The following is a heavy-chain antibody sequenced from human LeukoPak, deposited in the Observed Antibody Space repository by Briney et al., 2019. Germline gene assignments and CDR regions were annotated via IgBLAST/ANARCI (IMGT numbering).Heavy chain of an antibody. J-gene: IGHJ4*02. CDR2: IYTSGST. V-gene: IGHV4-4*07. CDR1: GGSISSCY. CDR3: ARVSIAAAGTGVDY. Sequence: SETLSLTCTVSGGSISSCYWSWIRQPAGKGLEWIGRIYTSGSTNYNPSLKSRVTISVDTSKNQFSLKLSSVTAVDTAVYYCARVSIAAAGTGVDYWGQGTLVTVSS. D-gene: IGHD6-13*01.